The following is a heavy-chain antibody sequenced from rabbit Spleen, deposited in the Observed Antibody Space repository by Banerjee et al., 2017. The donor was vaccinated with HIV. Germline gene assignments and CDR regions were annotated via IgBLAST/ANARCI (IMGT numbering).Heavy chain of an antibody. CDR1: GFSFSSNW. CDR3: ARNYVNAFDP. J-gene: IGHJ2*01. Sequence: LEVSGGGLVKPGGTLTLTLTVPGFSFSSNWLCWVRQAPGKGLEWIACIDTNDGDTDYANWPKGRFTISKTSSTTVTLQMTSLTAADTATYFCARNYVNAFDPWGPGTLVTVS. CDR2: IDTNDGDT. D-gene: IGHD1-1*01. V-gene: IGHV1S45*01.